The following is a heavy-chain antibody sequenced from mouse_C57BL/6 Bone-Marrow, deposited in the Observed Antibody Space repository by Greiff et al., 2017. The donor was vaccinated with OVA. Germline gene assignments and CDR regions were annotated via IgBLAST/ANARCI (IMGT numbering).Heavy chain of an antibody. D-gene: IGHD2-3*01. Sequence: VQLQQPGAELVKPGASVKLSCKASGYTFTSYWMHWVKQRPGQGLEWIGMIHPNSGSTNYNEKFKSKATLTVDKSSSTAYMQLSSLTSEDSAVYYCARIYDGYYDYAMDYWGQGTSVTVSS. J-gene: IGHJ4*01. CDR1: GYTFTSYW. CDR2: IHPNSGST. V-gene: IGHV1-64*01. CDR3: ARIYDGYYDYAMDY.